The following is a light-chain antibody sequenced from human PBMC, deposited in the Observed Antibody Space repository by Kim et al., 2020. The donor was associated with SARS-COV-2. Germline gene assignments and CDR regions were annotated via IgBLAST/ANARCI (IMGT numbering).Light chain of an antibody. CDR2: AAS. CDR1: QNISSY. V-gene: IGKV1-39*01. CDR3: QQSYRTLRT. Sequence: ASIGDRVTITCRASQNISSYLNWYHQKPGKAPELLIYAASSLQSGVPSRFSGSGSGTDFTLTISSLQPEDFATYYCQQSYRTLRTFGQGTKVDIK. J-gene: IGKJ1*01.